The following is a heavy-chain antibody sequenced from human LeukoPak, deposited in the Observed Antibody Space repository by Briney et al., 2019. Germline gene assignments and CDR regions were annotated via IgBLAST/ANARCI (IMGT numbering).Heavy chain of an antibody. Sequence: GGSLRLSCAASGFTFSSYEMNWVRQAPGKGLEWVSYISSSGSTIYYADSVKGRFTISRDNTKNSLYLQMNSLRADDTAVYYCARRNSGSYSDYYYYYMDVWGKGTTVTVSS. D-gene: IGHD1-26*01. CDR3: ARRNSGSYSDYYYYYMDV. V-gene: IGHV3-48*03. CDR1: GFTFSSYE. CDR2: ISSSGSTI. J-gene: IGHJ6*03.